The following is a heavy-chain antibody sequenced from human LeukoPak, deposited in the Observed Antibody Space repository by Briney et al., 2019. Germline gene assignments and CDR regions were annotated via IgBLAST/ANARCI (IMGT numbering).Heavy chain of an antibody. Sequence: PSETLSLTCTVSGGSISSYYWSWIRQPPGKGLEWIGYIYYSGSTNYNPSLKSRVTISVDTSKNQFSLKLSPVTAADTAVYYCARGTTWELPPGYWGQGTLVTVSS. CDR3: ARGTTWELPPGY. D-gene: IGHD1-26*01. J-gene: IGHJ4*02. CDR2: IYYSGST. CDR1: GGSISSYY. V-gene: IGHV4-59*01.